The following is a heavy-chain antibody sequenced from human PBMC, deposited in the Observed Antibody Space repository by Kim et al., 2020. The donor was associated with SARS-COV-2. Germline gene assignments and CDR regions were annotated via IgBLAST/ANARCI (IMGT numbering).Heavy chain of an antibody. CDR2: IWYDGSNK. D-gene: IGHD3-16*02. CDR3: ARVRGWSTVMITFGGVIVTPPDY. Sequence: GGSLRLSCAASGFTFSSYGMHWVRQAPGKGLEWVAVIWYDGSNKYYADSVKGRFTISRDNSKNTLYLQMNSLRAEDTAVYYCARVRGWSTVMITFGGVIVTPPDYWGQGTLVTVSS. CDR1: GFTFSSYG. V-gene: IGHV3-33*01. J-gene: IGHJ4*02.